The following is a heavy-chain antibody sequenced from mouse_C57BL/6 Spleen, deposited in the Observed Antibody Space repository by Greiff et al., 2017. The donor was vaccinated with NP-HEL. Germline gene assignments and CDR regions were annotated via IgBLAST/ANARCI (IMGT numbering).Heavy chain of an antibody. CDR3: ARQGQLRLPPFDY. CDR1: GFTFSSYG. D-gene: IGHD3-2*02. Sequence: EVKLVESGGDLVKPGGSLKLSCAASGFTFSSYGMSWVRQTPDKRLEWVATISSGGSYTYYPDSVKGRFTISRDNAKNTLYLQMISLKSEDTAMYYCARQGQLRLPPFDYWGQGTTLTVSS. V-gene: IGHV5-6*01. CDR2: ISSGGSYT. J-gene: IGHJ2*01.